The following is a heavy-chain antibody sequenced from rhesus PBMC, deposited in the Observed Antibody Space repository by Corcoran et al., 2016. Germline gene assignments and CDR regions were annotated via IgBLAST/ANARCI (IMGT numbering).Heavy chain of an antibody. CDR3: ASLSYYEDDYGYYYN. CDR2: ISYTGGST. V-gene: IGHV3S18*01. CDR1: GFRFSDSY. J-gene: IGHJ4*01. Sequence: EVQLVDSWGGLSKPGGSLRLSCAASGFRFSDSYLSWVRQATGKGGEWVSGISYTGGSTYYADSVKGRFTISRDNSKNTLSRQMNSLRAEDTAVYYCASLSYYEDDYGYYYNWGQGVLVTVSS. D-gene: IGHD3-9*01.